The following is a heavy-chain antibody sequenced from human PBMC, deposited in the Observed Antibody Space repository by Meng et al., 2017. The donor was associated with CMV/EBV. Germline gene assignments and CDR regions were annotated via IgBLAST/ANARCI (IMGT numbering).Heavy chain of an antibody. CDR1: GFTVSSNY. D-gene: IGHD6-13*01. CDR2: IYSGGST. CDR3: ASLTRSSSSKGFGY. V-gene: IGHV3-53*01. J-gene: IGHJ4*02. Sequence: GESLKISCAASGFTVSSNYMSWVRQAPGKGLEWVPVIYSGGSTYYADSVKGRFTISRDNSKNTLYLQMNSLRAEDTAVYYCASLTRSSSSKGFGYWGQGTLVTVSS.